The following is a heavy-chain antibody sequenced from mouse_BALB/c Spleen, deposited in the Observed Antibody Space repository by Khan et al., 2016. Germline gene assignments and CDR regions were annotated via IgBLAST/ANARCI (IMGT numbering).Heavy chain of an antibody. CDR1: GYSFTRYW. CDR2: IHPSDSES. V-gene: IGHV1-61*01. D-gene: IGHD2-1*01. J-gene: IGHJ4*01. CDR3: TRSAYGNHSYYAMDY. Sequence: QVQLQQSGTELVRPGASVKLSCKASGYSFTRYWMNWVKQRPGQGLEWIGMIHPSDSESRLNQKLKDKATLTVDNSSSIAYLQLSSPTSEYSAVYYCTRSAYGNHSYYAMDYWGQGTSVTVSS.